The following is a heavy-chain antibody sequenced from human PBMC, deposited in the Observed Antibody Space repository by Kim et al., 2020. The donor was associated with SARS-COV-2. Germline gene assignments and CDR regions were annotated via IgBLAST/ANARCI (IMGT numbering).Heavy chain of an antibody. V-gene: IGHV3-74*01. Sequence: GGSLRLSCEASGFIFSSHWMHWVRQVPGKGLMWVSRMYNDDSSATYADSVKGRFTISRDNAKNTLYLQMNSLRAEDTAVYYCLRGGSGAYYGYFQHWGQGTLVTVSS. D-gene: IGHD3-22*01. CDR3: LRGGSGAYYGYFQH. CDR1: GFIFSSHW. CDR2: MYNDDSSA. J-gene: IGHJ1*01.